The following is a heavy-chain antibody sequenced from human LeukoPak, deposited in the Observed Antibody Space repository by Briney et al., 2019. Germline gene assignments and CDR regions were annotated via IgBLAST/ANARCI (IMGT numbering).Heavy chain of an antibody. J-gene: IGHJ6*03. V-gene: IGHV1-69*05. Sequence: GASVKVSCKASGGTFSSYAISWVRQAPGQGLEWMGGIIPIFGTANYAQKFQGRVTITTDESTSTAYMELSSLRSEDTAVYYCARSGYSYGSPDYYYYMDVWGKGTTVTVSS. CDR1: GGTFSSYA. D-gene: IGHD5-18*01. CDR2: IIPIFGTA. CDR3: ARSGYSYGSPDYYYYMDV.